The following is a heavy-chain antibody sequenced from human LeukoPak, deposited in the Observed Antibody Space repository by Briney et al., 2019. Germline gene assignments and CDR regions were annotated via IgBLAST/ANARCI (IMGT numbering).Heavy chain of an antibody. CDR3: ARAYCGGDCYSIDY. CDR2: ISGSGGST. D-gene: IGHD2-21*02. V-gene: IGHV3-23*01. J-gene: IGHJ4*02. CDR1: GFTFSSYA. Sequence: PGGSLRLSCAASGFTFSSYAMSWVRQAPGKGLEWVSAISGSGGSTYYADSVKGRFTISRDNSKNTLYLQMNSLRAEDTAVYYCARAYCGGDCYSIDYWGQGTLVTVSS.